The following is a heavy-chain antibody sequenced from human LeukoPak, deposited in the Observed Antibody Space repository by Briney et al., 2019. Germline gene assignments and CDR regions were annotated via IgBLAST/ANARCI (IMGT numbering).Heavy chain of an antibody. CDR3: ARGYSSGWYPPYY. J-gene: IGHJ4*02. Sequence: ASVKVSCKASGGTFSSYAISWVRQAPGQGLEWMGRIIPILGIANYAQKFQGRVTITADKSTSTAYMELSSLRSEDTAVYYCARGYSSGWYPPYYWGQGTLVTVSS. CDR2: IIPILGIA. CDR1: GGTFSSYA. D-gene: IGHD6-19*01. V-gene: IGHV1-69*04.